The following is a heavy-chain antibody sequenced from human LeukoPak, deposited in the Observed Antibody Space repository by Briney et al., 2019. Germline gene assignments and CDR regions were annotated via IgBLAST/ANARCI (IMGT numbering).Heavy chain of an antibody. CDR1: GYSLTNYW. Sequence: GESLKISCRGSGYSLTNYWIGWVRQMPGKGLDWMGIIYPGGSDIRYSPSFQGQVTISADMSINTAYLQWSSLKASDTAIYYCAGLWGRSSWSNYYFDYWGQGTLVTVSS. CDR2: IYPGGSDI. V-gene: IGHV5-51*01. CDR3: AGLWGRSSWSNYYFDY. D-gene: IGHD6-13*01. J-gene: IGHJ4*02.